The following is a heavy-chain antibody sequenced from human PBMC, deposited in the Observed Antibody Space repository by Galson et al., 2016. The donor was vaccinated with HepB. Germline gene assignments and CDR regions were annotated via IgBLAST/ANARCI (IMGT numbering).Heavy chain of an antibody. D-gene: IGHD3-10*01. CDR2: ISSDGSKI. CDR1: GFTFYSYA. J-gene: IGHJ1*01. Sequence: SLRLSCAASGFTFYSYAMHWVRQAPGKGLEWLAVISSDGSKINYADSVKGCFTISRDNSKNTLYLQMNSLRGEDTAVYYCARSQARDVREVGGYFQHWGQGTLVTVSS. V-gene: IGHV3-30-3*01. CDR3: ARSQARDVREVGGYFQH.